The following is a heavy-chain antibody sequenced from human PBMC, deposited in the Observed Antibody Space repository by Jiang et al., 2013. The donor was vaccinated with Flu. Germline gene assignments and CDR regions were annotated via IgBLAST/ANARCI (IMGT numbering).Heavy chain of an antibody. CDR2: IYPGDSDT. CDR3: ARHVPKGGXSGGSCYAEVYYYYYGMDV. J-gene: IGHJ6*02. CDR1: GYSFTSYW. Sequence: GAEVKKPGESLKISCKGSGYSFTSYWIGWVRQMPGKGLEWMGIIYPGDSDTRYSPSFQGQATISADKSISTAYLQWSSLKASDTAMYYCARHVPKGGXSGGSCYAEVYYYYYGMDVWGQGTTVTVSS. V-gene: IGHV5-51*01. D-gene: IGHD2-15*01.